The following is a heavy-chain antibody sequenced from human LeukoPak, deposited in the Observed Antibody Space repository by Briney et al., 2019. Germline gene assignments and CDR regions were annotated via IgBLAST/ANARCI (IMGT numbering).Heavy chain of an antibody. CDR2: IYTSGST. V-gene: IGHV4-59*10. CDR3: ASGTKRITMVRGVIKNYYYYYMDV. D-gene: IGHD3-10*01. CDR1: GWSFSGYY. Sequence: SETLSLTCAVYGWSFSGYYWSWIRQPAGKGLEWIGRIYTSGSTNYNPSLKSRVTISVDTSKNQFSLKLSSVTAADTAVYYCASGTKRITMVRGVIKNYYYYYMDVWGKGSTVTISS. J-gene: IGHJ6*03.